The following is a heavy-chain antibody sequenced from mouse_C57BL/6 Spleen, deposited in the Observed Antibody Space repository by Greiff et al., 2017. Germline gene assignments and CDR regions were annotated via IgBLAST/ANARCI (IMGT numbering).Heavy chain of an antibody. CDR3: ARDWDRYYYAMDD. CDR2: ISSGSSTI. D-gene: IGHD4-1*01. CDR1: GFTFSDYG. J-gene: IGHJ4*01. Sequence: EVTVVESGGGLVKPGGSLKLSCAASGFTFSDYGMHWVRQAPEKGLEWVAYISSGSSTIYYADTVKGRFTISRYNAKNTLFLQMTSLRSEDTAMYYCARDWDRYYYAMDDWGQGTSVTVSS. V-gene: IGHV5-17*01.